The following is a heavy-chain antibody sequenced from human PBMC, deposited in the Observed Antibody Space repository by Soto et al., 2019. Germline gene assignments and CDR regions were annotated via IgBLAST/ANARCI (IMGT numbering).Heavy chain of an antibody. CDR2: ISGSGGST. CDR3: AKDPVMVTALGDYYYGMDV. Sequence: GGSLRLSCAASGFTFSSYAMSWVRQAPGKGLEWVSAISGSGGSTYYADSVKGRFTISRDNSKNTLYLQMNSLRAEDTAVYYCAKDPVMVTALGDYYYGMDVWGQGTTVTVSS. J-gene: IGHJ6*02. CDR1: GFTFSSYA. D-gene: IGHD2-21*02. V-gene: IGHV3-23*01.